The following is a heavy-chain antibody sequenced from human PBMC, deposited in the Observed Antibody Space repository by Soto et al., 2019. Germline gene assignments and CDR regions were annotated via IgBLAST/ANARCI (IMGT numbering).Heavy chain of an antibody. CDR3: ARIKQAGPFGMDV. D-gene: IGHD6-13*01. CDR2: IFSNDEK. J-gene: IGHJ6*04. V-gene: IGHV2-26*01. Sequence: QVTLKESGPVLVKPTETLTLTCTVSGFSLSNARMGVSWIRQPPGKALEWLAHIFSNDEKSYSTSLKGRLTNSKDTSKGQVDLIMNNLVPVDTATYYCARIKQAGPFGMDVWGEGTTVTVSS. CDR1: GFSLSNARMG.